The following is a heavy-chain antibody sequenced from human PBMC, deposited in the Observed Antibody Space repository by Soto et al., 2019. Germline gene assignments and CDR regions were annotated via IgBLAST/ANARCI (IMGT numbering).Heavy chain of an antibody. D-gene: IGHD3-10*01. Sequence: PGGSLRLSCAASGFTFSNAWMSWVRQAPGKGLEWVGRIKSKTDGGTTDYAAPVKGRFTISRDDSKNTLFLQMNSLKTEDTAVYYCTTYPRGDYYMDVWGKGTTVTVSS. CDR1: GFTFSNAW. CDR3: TTYPRGDYYMDV. V-gene: IGHV3-15*01. CDR2: IKSKTDGGTT. J-gene: IGHJ6*03.